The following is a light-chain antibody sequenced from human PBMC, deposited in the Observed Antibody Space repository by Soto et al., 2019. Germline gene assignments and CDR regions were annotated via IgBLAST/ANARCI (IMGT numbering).Light chain of an antibody. CDR3: QQRSNWPLT. CDR1: QSVSSY. V-gene: IGKV3-11*01. Sequence: EIVLTQSPATLSLSPGERATLSCRASQSVSSYLAWYQQKPGQAPRLLIYDASNRATGIPARFSDRGSRTDFTLTLSSLEPEDFAVYYCQQRSNWPLTFGGGTRWRSN. CDR2: DAS. J-gene: IGKJ4*01.